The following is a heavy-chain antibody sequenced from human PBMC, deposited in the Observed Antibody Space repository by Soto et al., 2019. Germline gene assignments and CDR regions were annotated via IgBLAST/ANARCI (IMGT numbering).Heavy chain of an antibody. CDR1: GFTFSSYA. D-gene: IGHD6-19*01. Sequence: QVQLVESGGGVVQPGRSVRLSCAAAGFTFSSYAMHWVRQAPGKGLEWVAVISYDGSNKYYADSVKGRFTISRDNSKNTLYLQMNSLRAEDTAVYYCARVEVGRAGHPDCWGQGTLVTVSS. CDR3: ARVEVGRAGHPDC. J-gene: IGHJ4*02. V-gene: IGHV3-30-3*01. CDR2: ISYDGSNK.